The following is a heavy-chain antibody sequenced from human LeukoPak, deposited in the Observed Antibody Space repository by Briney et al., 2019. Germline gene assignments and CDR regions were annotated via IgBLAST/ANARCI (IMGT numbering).Heavy chain of an antibody. J-gene: IGHJ4*02. CDR1: GFTFDDSA. V-gene: IGHV3-43*02. D-gene: IGHD2-15*01. Sequence: GGSLRLSCAASGFTFDDSAMHWVRQPPGKGLEGVSLISGDGGSTKYVDSVNGRFTISRDNSKNSLYLQMNSLRTADTALYYCAKECSGSSCWGDSWGQGTLVTVSS. CDR2: ISGDGGST. CDR3: AKECSGSSCWGDS.